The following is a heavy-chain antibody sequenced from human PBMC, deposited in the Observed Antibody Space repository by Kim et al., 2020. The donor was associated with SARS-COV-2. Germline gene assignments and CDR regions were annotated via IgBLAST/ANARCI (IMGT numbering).Heavy chain of an antibody. V-gene: IGHV4-59*13. Sequence: SETLSLTCTVSGGSISSYYWSWIRQPPGKGLEWIGYIYYSGSTNYNPSLKSRVTISVDTSKNQFSLKLSSVTAADTAMYYCASLCSSTSPLTAGGMDVWG. CDR2: IYYSGST. CDR3: ASLCSSTSPLTAGGMDV. J-gene: IGHJ6*01. CDR1: GGSISSYY. D-gene: IGHD2-2*01.